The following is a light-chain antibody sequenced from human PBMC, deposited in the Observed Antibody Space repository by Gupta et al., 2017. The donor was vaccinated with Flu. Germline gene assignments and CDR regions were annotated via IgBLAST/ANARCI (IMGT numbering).Light chain of an antibody. V-gene: IGKV6-21*01. CDR1: QSIGSR. CDR3: QHSSSLPGT. J-gene: IGKJ1*01. CDR2: YAS. Sequence: ETVLTQSPDFQSVAPKERVTITCRASQSIGSRLHWYQQKLDKAPKLLIKYASRLQTGVPSRFSGSGSGTDFTLTISSLEADDAATYYCQHSSSLPGTFGQGTKVEIK.